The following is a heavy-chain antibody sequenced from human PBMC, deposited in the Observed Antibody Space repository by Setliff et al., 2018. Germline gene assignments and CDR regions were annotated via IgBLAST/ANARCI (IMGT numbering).Heavy chain of an antibody. Sequence: ASVKVSCKASGYIFSSYGINWVRQAPGQGLEWMGWISAYARKFQGRVIMATDTSTNTAYMELRSLRSDDTAIYYCARGPPEFVVAPAEGKFDYWGQGTLVTVSS. D-gene: IGHD2-15*01. J-gene: IGHJ4*02. CDR2: ISA. V-gene: IGHV1-18*01. CDR3: ARGPPEFVVAPAEGKFDY. CDR1: GYIFSSYG.